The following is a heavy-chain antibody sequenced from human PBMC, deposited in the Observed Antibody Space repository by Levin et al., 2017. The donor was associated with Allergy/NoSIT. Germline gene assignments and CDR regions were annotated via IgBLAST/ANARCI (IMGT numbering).Heavy chain of an antibody. D-gene: IGHD6-6*01. V-gene: IGHV1-69*13. CDR1: GGTFSSYA. CDR3: ARDHSSSSLGGWFDP. Sequence: PGASVKVSCKASGGTFSSYAISWVRQAPGQGLEWMGGIIPIFGTANYAQKFQGRVTITADESTSTAYMELSSLRSEDTAVYYCARDHSSSSLGGWFDPWGQGTLVTVSS. CDR2: IIPIFGTA. J-gene: IGHJ5*02.